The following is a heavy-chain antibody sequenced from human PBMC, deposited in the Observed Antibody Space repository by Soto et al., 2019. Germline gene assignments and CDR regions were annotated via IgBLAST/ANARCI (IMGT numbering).Heavy chain of an antibody. V-gene: IGHV3-30*18. CDR2: ISYDGSNK. CDR3: AKDLSRYYYYGSGIWRNGMDV. J-gene: IGHJ6*02. Sequence: QVQLVESGGGVVQPGRSLRLSCAASGFTFSSYGMHWVRQAPGKGLEWVAVISYDGSNKDYADSVKGRFTISRDNSKNTLYLQMNSLRAEDTAVYYCAKDLSRYYYYGSGIWRNGMDVWGQGTTVTVSS. CDR1: GFTFSSYG. D-gene: IGHD3-10*01.